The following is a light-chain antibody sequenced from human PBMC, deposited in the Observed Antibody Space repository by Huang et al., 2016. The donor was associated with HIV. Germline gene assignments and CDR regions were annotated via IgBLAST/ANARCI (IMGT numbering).Light chain of an antibody. V-gene: IGKV3-15*01. CDR3: QHYNNWPPLVT. Sequence: EMVMTQSPATLSVSPGERATVPCRASQSINSNLAWYQQKPGQAPRLLIYGASTRATGIPARFRGSGAGTEFTLTISSLQSEDFAFYYCQHYNNWPPLVTFGGGTKVEIK. CDR2: GAS. CDR1: QSINSN. J-gene: IGKJ4*01.